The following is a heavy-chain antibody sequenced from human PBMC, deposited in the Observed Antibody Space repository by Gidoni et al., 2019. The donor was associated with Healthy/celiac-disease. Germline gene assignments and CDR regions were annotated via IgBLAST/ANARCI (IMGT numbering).Heavy chain of an antibody. CDR2: ISSSGTYI. Sequence: EVQLVESGGGLVKHGGSLRLSCAASGFTFSSYSINWVRQAPGKGLEWVSSISSSGTYIYYADSVKGRFTISRDNAKNSLYLQMNSLRAEDTALYYCARGTDYGRRGNYFDYWGQGTLVTVSS. V-gene: IGHV3-21*01. CDR3: ARGTDYGRRGNYFDY. J-gene: IGHJ4*02. D-gene: IGHD4-17*01. CDR1: GFTFSSYS.